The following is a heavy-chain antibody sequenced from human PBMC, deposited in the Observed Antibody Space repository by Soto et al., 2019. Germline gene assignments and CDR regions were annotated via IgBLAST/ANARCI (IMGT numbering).Heavy chain of an antibody. D-gene: IGHD3-10*01. CDR2: IIPLFGTT. CDR3: AAELGFGKLSVV. J-gene: IGHJ6*02. CDR1: GDTFKNCV. V-gene: IGHV1-69*01. Sequence: QVQVVQSGVEVRRPGSSVKVSCKASGDTFKNCVISWVRQAPGQGLEWMGGIIPLFGTTDFAQRFQGRLTITTDESTTTAYMELSRRRSEDTATYYCAAELGFGKLSVVWCQGTTVIVSS.